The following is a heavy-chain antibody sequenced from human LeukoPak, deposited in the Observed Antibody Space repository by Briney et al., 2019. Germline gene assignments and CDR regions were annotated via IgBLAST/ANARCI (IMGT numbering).Heavy chain of an antibody. CDR2: INHSGST. V-gene: IGHV4-34*01. Sequence: KPSETLSLTCAVYGGSFSGYYWSWIRQPPGKGLEWIGEINHSGSTNYNPSLKSRVTISVDTSKNQISLKLTSVTAADTAVYYCARETTLMGYSSGLGFNYWGQGTPVTVSS. CDR1: GGSFSGYY. D-gene: IGHD6-19*01. J-gene: IGHJ4*02. CDR3: ARETTLMGYSSGLGFNY.